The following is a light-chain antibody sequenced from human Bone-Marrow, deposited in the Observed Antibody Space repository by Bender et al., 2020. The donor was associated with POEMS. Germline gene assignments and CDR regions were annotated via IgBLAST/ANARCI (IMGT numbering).Light chain of an antibody. Sequence: NFLLMQPLSVSESPEKTITISCTRSSGSIAGSYVQWYQQRPGSSPRIVIYDDNRRPTGVPHRFSGSIDSSSNSAVLSISGLQPEDEADYYCQSFDVMDFNWVFGGGTKLTVL. CDR1: SGSIAGSY. J-gene: IGLJ3*02. CDR3: QSFDVMDFNWV. V-gene: IGLV6-57*01. CDR2: DDN.